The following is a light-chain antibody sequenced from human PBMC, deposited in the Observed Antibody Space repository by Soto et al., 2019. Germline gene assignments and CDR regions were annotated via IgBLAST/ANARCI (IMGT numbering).Light chain of an antibody. V-gene: IGKV3D-15*01. J-gene: IGKJ5*01. CDR2: YIS. CDR1: QSAGNF. CDR3: QQSYSTPIT. Sequence: SPGETGSLSCRASQSAGNFLAWYQQKPGQAPRLLIYYISTRATGIPARFSGSGSGTEFNLTISSLQTEDFATYYCQQSYSTPITFGQGTRLEIK.